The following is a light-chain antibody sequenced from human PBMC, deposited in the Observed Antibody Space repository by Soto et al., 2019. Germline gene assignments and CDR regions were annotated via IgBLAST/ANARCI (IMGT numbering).Light chain of an antibody. CDR2: GAS. CDR3: QQYGSSPPYT. Sequence: EIVLTQSPGTLSLSPGEGATLSCRASQSVSSNYLAWYQQEPGQAPRLLIFGASNRASDIPDRFSGSGSGTDFTLTISRLEPEDFAVYYCQQYGSSPPYTFGQGTKLEIK. J-gene: IGKJ2*01. CDR1: QSVSSNY. V-gene: IGKV3-20*01.